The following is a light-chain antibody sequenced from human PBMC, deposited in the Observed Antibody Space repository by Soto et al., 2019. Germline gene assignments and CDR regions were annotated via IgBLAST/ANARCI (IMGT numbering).Light chain of an antibody. CDR2: DVS. CDR3: SSYTSSSPHVV. J-gene: IGLJ2*01. Sequence: QPASVSGSPGQSITISCTGTSSDVGGYNYVSWYQQHPGKAPKLMIYDVSNRPSGVSNRFSGSKSGNTASLTISGLQAEDEADYYCSSYTSSSPHVVFGGGTKLTVL. CDR1: SSDVGGYNY. V-gene: IGLV2-14*01.